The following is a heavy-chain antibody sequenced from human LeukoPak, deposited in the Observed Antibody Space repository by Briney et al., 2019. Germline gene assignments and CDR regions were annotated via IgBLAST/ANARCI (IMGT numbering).Heavy chain of an antibody. CDR3: AKHYVGSSYNHGLDC. D-gene: IGHD3-10*01. CDR2: IYHSGST. V-gene: IGHV4-39*01. CDR1: GGSISSSSYY. Sequence: SETLSLTCTVSGGSISSSSYYWGWIRQPPGKGLEWIGSIYHSGSTYYNPSLKSRVTISVDTSKNQFSLKLSSVTAADTALYYCAKHYVGSSYNHGLDCWGQGTLVTVSS. J-gene: IGHJ4*02.